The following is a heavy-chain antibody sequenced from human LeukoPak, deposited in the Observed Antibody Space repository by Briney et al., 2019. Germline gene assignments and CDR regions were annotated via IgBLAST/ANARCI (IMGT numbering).Heavy chain of an antibody. CDR1: GFTFSDYD. Sequence: PGGSLRLSCAASGFTFSDYDMHRVRQATGKGLEWVSSNGTAGDTYYTGSVKGRFTISRENAKNSLYLQMNSLRAGDTAVYYCARVAKERVGGVYYFDYWGQGTLVTVSS. CDR2: NGTAGDT. J-gene: IGHJ4*02. CDR3: ARVAKERVGGVYYFDY. D-gene: IGHD1-1*01. V-gene: IGHV3-13*04.